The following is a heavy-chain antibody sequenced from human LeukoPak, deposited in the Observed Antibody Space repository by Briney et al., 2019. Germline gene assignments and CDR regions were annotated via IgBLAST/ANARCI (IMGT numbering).Heavy chain of an antibody. CDR1: GFTFSSYE. CDR2: ITIGGSTI. V-gene: IGHV3-48*03. D-gene: IGHD1-14*01. Sequence: GGSLRLSCAASGFTFSSYEMNWVRQAPGQGLEWVSYITIGGSTIDYADSVKGRFTTSRDNAKNSLYLQMNSLRDEDTAVYYCARVTFNYFDSWGQGTPVTVSS. CDR3: ARVTFNYFDS. J-gene: IGHJ4*02.